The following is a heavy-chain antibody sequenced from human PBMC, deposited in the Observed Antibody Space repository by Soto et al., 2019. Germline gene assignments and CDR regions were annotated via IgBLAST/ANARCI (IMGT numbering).Heavy chain of an antibody. CDR2: ISSSGSST. CDR1: GFTFDSYA. D-gene: IGHD2-2*01. V-gene: IGHV3-23*01. CDR3: TKLVVPAASSYFDH. Sequence: WGSLRLSCAASGFTFDSYAISCVRHSPLKGLEWVSAISSSGSSTYYADSVKGRFTISRDKSKNTLYLQMNSLRAEDTAVYYCTKLVVPAASSYFDHWGQGTLVTVSS. J-gene: IGHJ4*02.